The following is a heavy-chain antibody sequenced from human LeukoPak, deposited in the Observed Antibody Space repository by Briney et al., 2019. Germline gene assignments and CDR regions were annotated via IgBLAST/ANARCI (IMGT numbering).Heavy chain of an antibody. CDR1: GGSISSYY. CDR2: IYYSGST. CDR3: ARAQGDSIAAAAPNLDY. D-gene: IGHD6-13*01. Sequence: SETLSLTCTVSGGSISSYYWSWIRQPPGQGLEWIGYIYYSGSTNYNPSLKSRVTISVDTSKNQFSLKLSSVTAADTAVYYCARAQGDSIAAAAPNLDYWGQGTLVTVSS. V-gene: IGHV4-59*01. J-gene: IGHJ4*02.